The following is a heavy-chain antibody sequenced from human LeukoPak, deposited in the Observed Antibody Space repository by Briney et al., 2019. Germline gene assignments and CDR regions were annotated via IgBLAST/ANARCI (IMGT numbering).Heavy chain of an antibody. CDR2: INEDGSEK. Sequence: GGSLRLSCAASGFTFSSYWMTWVRRAPGKGLEWVANINEDGSEKYYVDSVKGRLTISRDNGKNSLYLQMNSLRVDDTAVYYCATMVRGVMANDYWGQGTLVTVSS. D-gene: IGHD3-10*01. V-gene: IGHV3-7*01. CDR3: ATMVRGVMANDY. J-gene: IGHJ4*02. CDR1: GFTFSSYW.